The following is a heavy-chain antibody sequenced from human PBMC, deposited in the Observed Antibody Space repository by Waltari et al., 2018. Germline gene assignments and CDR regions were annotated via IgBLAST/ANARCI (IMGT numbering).Heavy chain of an antibody. CDR3: ARHASNSSSSYRPRYYFDY. D-gene: IGHD6-13*01. Sequence: QVQLQQWGAGLLKPSETLSLTCAVYGGSFSGYYWSWIRPPPGQGLEWIGEINHSGSTNYNPSLKSRVTISVDTSKNQFSLKLSSVTAADTAVYYCARHASNSSSSYRPRYYFDYWGQGTLVTVSS. V-gene: IGHV4-34*01. CDR1: GGSFSGYY. J-gene: IGHJ4*02. CDR2: INHSGST.